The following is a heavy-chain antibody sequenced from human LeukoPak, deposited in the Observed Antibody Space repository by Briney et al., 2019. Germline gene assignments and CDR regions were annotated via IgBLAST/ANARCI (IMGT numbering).Heavy chain of an antibody. CDR2: IYYSGST. Sequence: SETLSLTCTVSGGSISSHYWSWIRQPPGKGLEWIGYIYYSGSTNYNPSLKSRVTISVGTSKNQFSLKLSSVTAADTAVYYCARGGLYDFWSGYYLDYWGQGTLVTVSS. CDR1: GGSISSHY. J-gene: IGHJ4*02. CDR3: ARGGLYDFWSGYYLDY. D-gene: IGHD3-3*01. V-gene: IGHV4-59*11.